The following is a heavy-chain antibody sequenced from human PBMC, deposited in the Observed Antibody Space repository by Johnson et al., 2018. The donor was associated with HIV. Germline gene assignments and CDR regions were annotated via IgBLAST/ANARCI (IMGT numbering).Heavy chain of an antibody. V-gene: IGHV3-20*04. CDR1: GFTFDDYG. CDR2: INWSGGST. Sequence: VQLVESGGGVVRPGGSLRLSCAASGFTFDDYGMSWVRQAPGKGLEWVSDINWSGGSTGYADSVKGRFTISRDNAKNSLYLQMNRLRAEDTAVYYCARAPGYSRAFDIWGQGTMVTVST. J-gene: IGHJ3*02. D-gene: IGHD5-18*01. CDR3: ARAPGYSRAFDI.